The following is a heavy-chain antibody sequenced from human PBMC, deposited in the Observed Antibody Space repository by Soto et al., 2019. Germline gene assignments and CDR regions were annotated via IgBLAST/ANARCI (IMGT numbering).Heavy chain of an antibody. CDR2: IYYSGST. V-gene: IGHV4-59*08. D-gene: IGHD6-19*01. Sequence: SETLSLTCTVSGGSISSYYWSWIRQPPGKGLEWIGYIYYSGSTNYNPSLRSRVTISVDTSKNQFSLKLSSVTAADTAVYYCARLGLSVWSSGWYGWFDPWGQGTLVTVSS. CDR1: GGSISSYY. J-gene: IGHJ5*02. CDR3: ARLGLSVWSSGWYGWFDP.